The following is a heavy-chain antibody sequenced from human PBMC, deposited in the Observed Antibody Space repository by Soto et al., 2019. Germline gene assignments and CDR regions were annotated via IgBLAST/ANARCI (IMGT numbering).Heavy chain of an antibody. D-gene: IGHD4-17*01. J-gene: IGHJ6*03. Sequence: VQLVESGGGLVQPGGSLRLSCAASGFTFSSYWMHWVRQAPGKGLVWVSRINSDGSSTSYADSVKGRFTISRDNAKNTLYLQMNSLRAEDTAVYYCARDTETSRYYYYYMDVWGKGPRSPSP. V-gene: IGHV3-74*01. CDR2: INSDGSST. CDR1: GFTFSSYW. CDR3: ARDTETSRYYYYYMDV.